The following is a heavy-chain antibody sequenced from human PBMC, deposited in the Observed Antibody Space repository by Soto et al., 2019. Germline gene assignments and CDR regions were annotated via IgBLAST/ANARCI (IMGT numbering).Heavy chain of an antibody. CDR3: ASKYCPSTICYLFDN. D-gene: IGHD2-15*01. CDR1: GGSITSNNW. CDR2: IFHRGTS. Sequence: SETLSLTCSVSGGSITSNNWWSWVRQAPGKGLEWIGEIFHRGTSHHNPSLESRVTLSVDKSKNQFSLMLTSVTAADTAVYYCASKYCPSTICYLFDNWGQGALVTVSS. J-gene: IGHJ4*02. V-gene: IGHV4-4*02.